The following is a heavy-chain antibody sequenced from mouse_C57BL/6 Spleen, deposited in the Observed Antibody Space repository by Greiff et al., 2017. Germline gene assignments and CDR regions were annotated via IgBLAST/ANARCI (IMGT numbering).Heavy chain of an antibody. CDR2: INTSNGGT. CDR3: ASYYYGSTQACFAY. V-gene: IGHV1-53*01. D-gene: IGHD1-1*01. Sequence: QVQLQQPGTELVKPGASVKLSCKASGYTFTSYWMHWVKQRTGQGLEWMGNINTSNGGTNDNEKFKSKATLTVDKSSSTAYMQLSSLTSEDSAVYYCASYYYGSTQACFAYWGQGTLVTVSA. CDR1: GYTFTSYW. J-gene: IGHJ3*01.